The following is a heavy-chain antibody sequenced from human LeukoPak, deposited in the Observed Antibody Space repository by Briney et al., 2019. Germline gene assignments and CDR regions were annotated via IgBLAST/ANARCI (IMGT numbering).Heavy chain of an antibody. D-gene: IGHD5-24*01. CDR1: GFTFSSYG. J-gene: IGHJ6*04. V-gene: IGHV3-30*18. Sequence: GGSLRLSCAASGFTFSSYGTHWVRQAPGKGLEWVAVISYDGSNKYYADSVKGRFTISRDNSKNTLYLQMNSLRAEDTAVYYCAKDASSGSDGYYYGMDVWGKGTTVTVSS. CDR3: AKDASSGSDGYYYGMDV. CDR2: ISYDGSNK.